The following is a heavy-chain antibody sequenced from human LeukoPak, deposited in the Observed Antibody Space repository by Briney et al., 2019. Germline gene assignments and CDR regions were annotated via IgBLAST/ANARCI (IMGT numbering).Heavy chain of an antibody. D-gene: IGHD1-26*01. Sequence: GGSLRLSCAASGFTFSSYWMSWVRQAPGKGLEWVANIKQDGSEKYYVDSVKGRFTISRDNAKNSLHLQMNSLRAEDTAVYYCARRGAGRSYYTDYWGQGTLVTVSS. CDR2: IKQDGSEK. CDR1: GFTFSSYW. J-gene: IGHJ4*02. V-gene: IGHV3-7*01. CDR3: ARRGAGRSYYTDY.